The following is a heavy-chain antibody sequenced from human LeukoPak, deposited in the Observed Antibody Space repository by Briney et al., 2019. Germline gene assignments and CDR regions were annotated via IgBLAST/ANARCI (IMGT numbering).Heavy chain of an antibody. D-gene: IGHD3-3*01. Sequence: GGSLRLSCAASGFTFSSYAMSWVRQAPGKGLEWVSAISGSGGSTYYADSVKGRFTISRDNSKNTLYLQMNSLRAEDTAVYYSAKGSIRVTIFAMVRGTGYYVYYRGQGTLVTVSS. J-gene: IGHJ4*02. CDR1: GFTFSSYA. CDR3: AKGSIRVTIFAMVRGTGYYVYY. V-gene: IGHV3-23*01. CDR2: ISGSGGST.